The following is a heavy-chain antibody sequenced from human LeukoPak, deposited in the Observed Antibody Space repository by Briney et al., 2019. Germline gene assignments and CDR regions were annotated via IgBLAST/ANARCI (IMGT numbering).Heavy chain of an antibody. J-gene: IGHJ4*02. CDR2: IYHSGST. CDR1: GGSISSGYY. Sequence: SETLSLTCTVSGGSISSGYYWGWIRQPPGKGLEWIGSIYHSGSTYYNPSLKSRVTISVDTSKNQFSLKLSSVTAADTAVYYCARDPGYYFDYWGQGTLVTVSS. D-gene: IGHD3-10*01. V-gene: IGHV4-38-2*02. CDR3: ARDPGYYFDY.